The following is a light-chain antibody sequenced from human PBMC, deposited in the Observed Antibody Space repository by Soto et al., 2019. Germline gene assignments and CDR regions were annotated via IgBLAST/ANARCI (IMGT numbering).Light chain of an antibody. J-gene: IGKJ2*02. CDR1: QSVGSNY. Sequence: EVVLTQSPGTLSLSPGEGATPSCRASQSVGSNYLAWFQQKLGRAPRLLIYGASSRATGIPDRFSGSGSGTDFTLTMTRLETEDSAVYYCQQYGHSPCTFGQGTKVDIK. CDR3: QQYGHSPCT. V-gene: IGKV3-20*01. CDR2: GAS.